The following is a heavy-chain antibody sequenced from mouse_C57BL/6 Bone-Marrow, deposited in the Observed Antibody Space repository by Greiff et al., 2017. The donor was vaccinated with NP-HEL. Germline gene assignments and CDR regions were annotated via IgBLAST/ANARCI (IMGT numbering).Heavy chain of an antibody. CDR1: GYSFTSYY. D-gene: IGHD4-1*01. CDR2: IYPGSGNT. Sequence: QVQLQQSGPELVKPGASVKISCKASGYSFTSYYIHWVKQRPGQGLEWIGWIYPGSGNTKYTEKFKGKATLTADTSSSTAYMQLSSLTSEDSAVYYCARGVADWDLAWFAYGGQGTLVTVSA. J-gene: IGHJ3*01. V-gene: IGHV1-66*01. CDR3: ARGVADWDLAWFAY.